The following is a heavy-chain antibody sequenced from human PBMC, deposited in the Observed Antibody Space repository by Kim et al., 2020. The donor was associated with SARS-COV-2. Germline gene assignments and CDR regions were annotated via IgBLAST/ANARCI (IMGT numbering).Heavy chain of an antibody. Sequence: GGSLRLSCAASGFTFSSYEMNWVRQAPGKGLEWVSYISSSGSTIYYADSVKGRFTISRDNAKNSLYLQMNSLRAEDTAVYYCARGADIVVVVAATQWIQPPDAFDIWGQGTMVTVSS. CDR3: ARGADIVVVVAATQWIQPPDAFDI. J-gene: IGHJ3*02. CDR1: GFTFSSYE. CDR2: ISSSGSTI. D-gene: IGHD2-15*01. V-gene: IGHV3-48*03.